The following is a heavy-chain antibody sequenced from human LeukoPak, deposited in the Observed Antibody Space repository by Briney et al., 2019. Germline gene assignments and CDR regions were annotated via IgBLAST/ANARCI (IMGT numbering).Heavy chain of an antibody. V-gene: IGHV4-59*08. D-gene: IGHD1-26*01. CDR3: ARYGGSPSNYFGL. J-gene: IGHJ4*02. CDR1: GGSISGYY. Sequence: PSETLSLTCTVSGGSISGYYWSWIRQPPGKGLEWIGCIYYTGSTSYNPSLKSRVTISVDPPKNHFSLKLSTVTAADRAVYYCARYGGSPSNYFGLWGQGTLITVSS. CDR2: IYYTGST.